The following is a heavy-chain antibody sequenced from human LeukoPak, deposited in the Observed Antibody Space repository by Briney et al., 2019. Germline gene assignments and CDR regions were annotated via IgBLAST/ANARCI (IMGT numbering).Heavy chain of an antibody. D-gene: IGHD2-2*01. Sequence: ASVKVSCKASGYTFTSYDINWVRQATGQGLEWMGWMHPNSGNTGYAQKFQGRVTITRNTSISTAYMELSSLRSEDTAVYYCARRLGYCSSTSCYSWYFDLWGRGTLVTVSS. CDR2: MHPNSGNT. CDR1: GYTFTSYD. CDR3: ARRLGYCSSTSCYSWYFDL. J-gene: IGHJ2*01. V-gene: IGHV1-8*03.